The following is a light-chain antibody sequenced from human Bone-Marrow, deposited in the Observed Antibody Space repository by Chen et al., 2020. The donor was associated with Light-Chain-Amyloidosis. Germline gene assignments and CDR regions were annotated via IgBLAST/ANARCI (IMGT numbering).Light chain of an antibody. CDR3: QVWDRSSDRPV. V-gene: IGLV3-21*02. CDR1: NIGSTS. J-gene: IGLJ3*02. CDR2: DDS. Sequence: SYVLTQPSSVSVAPGQTATIACGGNNIGSTSVHWYQQTPGQAPLLVVFDDSDRPSGIPERLSGSTSGNTATLTISGVEAGEEADYYCQVWDRSSDRPVFGGGTKLTVL.